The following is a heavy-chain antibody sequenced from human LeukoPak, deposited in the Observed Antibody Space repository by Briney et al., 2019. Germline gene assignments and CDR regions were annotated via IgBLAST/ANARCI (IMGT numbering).Heavy chain of an antibody. Sequence: GGSLRLSCAASGFTFDDYAMHWVRHAPGKGPEWVSGISWNSGSIGYADSVKGRFTISRDNAKNSLYLQMNSLRAEDTALYYCAKDKDDYGDYGALDYWGQGTLVTVSS. CDR1: GFTFDDYA. J-gene: IGHJ4*02. V-gene: IGHV3-9*01. CDR2: ISWNSGSI. CDR3: AKDKDDYGDYGALDY. D-gene: IGHD4-17*01.